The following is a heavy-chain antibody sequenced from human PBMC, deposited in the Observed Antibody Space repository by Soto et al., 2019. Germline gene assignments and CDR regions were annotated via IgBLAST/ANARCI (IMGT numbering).Heavy chain of an antibody. Sequence: ASVKCSFNASGYTFTSDAMHWVRQAPGQMPDCIGWINAGNGNTKYSQKFQGRVTITRDTSASTDYMELSNLRSEDTAVCYCARVPSIAVAGTGWFGTWGQRTIVTVSS. J-gene: IGHJ5*02. V-gene: IGHV1-3*01. CDR3: ARVPSIAVAGTGWFGT. CDR1: GYTFTSDA. CDR2: INAGNGNT. D-gene: IGHD6-19*01.